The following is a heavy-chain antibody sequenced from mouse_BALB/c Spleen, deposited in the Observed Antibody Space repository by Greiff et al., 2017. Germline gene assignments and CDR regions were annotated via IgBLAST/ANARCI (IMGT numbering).Heavy chain of an antibody. CDR3: ARSTRRNYAMDY. Sequence: QVQLQQSGAELVRPGVSVKISCKGSGYTFTDYAMHWVKQSHAKSLEWIGVISTYYGDASYNQKFKGKATMTVDKSSSTAYMELARLTSEDSAIYYCARSTRRNYAMDYWGQGTSVTVSS. D-gene: IGHD1-3*01. V-gene: IGHV1S137*01. J-gene: IGHJ4*01. CDR1: GYTFTDYA. CDR2: ISTYYGDA.